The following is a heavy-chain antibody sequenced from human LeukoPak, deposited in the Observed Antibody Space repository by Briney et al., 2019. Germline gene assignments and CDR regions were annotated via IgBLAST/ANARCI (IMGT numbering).Heavy chain of an antibody. J-gene: IGHJ4*02. Sequence: PGGSLRLSCSASGFTFSVYAMHWVRQAPGKGLEYVSGIPSNGGTTYYADSVKGRFTISRDNSKNTLYLQMSGLRAEDTAVYFCVRDRVVVTATFDCWGQGTLVTVSS. D-gene: IGHD2-21*02. CDR1: GFTFSVYA. CDR3: VRDRVVVTATFDC. CDR2: IPSNGGTT. V-gene: IGHV3-64D*06.